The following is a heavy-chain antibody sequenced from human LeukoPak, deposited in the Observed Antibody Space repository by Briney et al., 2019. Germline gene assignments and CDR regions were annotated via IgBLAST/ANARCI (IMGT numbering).Heavy chain of an antibody. Sequence: GGSLRLSCAASGFTLSNHWMTWVRQVPGRGPEWVANVNRDGSETYYLDSVKGRFTISKDNAKNSLYLQMNSLRAEDTALYHCARNNGMDVWGQGTTVIVSS. J-gene: IGHJ6*02. CDR1: GFTLSNHW. CDR2: VNRDGSET. V-gene: IGHV3-7*03. CDR3: ARNNGMDV.